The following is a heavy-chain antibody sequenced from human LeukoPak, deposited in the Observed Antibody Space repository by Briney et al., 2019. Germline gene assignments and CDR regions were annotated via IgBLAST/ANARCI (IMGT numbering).Heavy chain of an antibody. Sequence: GGSLRLSCAASGFTLSNHWMTWVRQVPGRGPEWVANVNRDGSETYYLDSVKGRFTISKDNAKNSLYLQMNSLRAEDTALYHCARNNGMDVWGQGTTVIVSS. J-gene: IGHJ6*02. CDR1: GFTLSNHW. CDR2: VNRDGSET. V-gene: IGHV3-7*03. CDR3: ARNNGMDV.